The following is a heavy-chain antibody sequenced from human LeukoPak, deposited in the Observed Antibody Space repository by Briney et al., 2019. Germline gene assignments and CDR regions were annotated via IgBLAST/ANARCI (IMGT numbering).Heavy chain of an antibody. V-gene: IGHV4-38-2*02. J-gene: IGHJ4*02. D-gene: IGHD3-10*01. CDR3: ARDKGFQTDY. CDR1: GYSISNGYY. CDR2: IYHSGST. Sequence: SETLSLTCTVSGYSISNGYYWGWIRQPPGQGLEWIGSIYHSGSTYYNPSLKSRVTISVDTSKNQFSLKLSSVTAADTAVYYCARDKGFQTDYWGQGTLVTVSS.